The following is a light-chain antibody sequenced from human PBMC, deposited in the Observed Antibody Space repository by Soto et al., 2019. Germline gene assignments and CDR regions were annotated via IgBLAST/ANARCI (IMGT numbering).Light chain of an antibody. J-gene: IGLJ3*02. CDR1: SSDVGGYNY. Sequence: VLTQPASVSGSPGQSITISCTGTSSDVGGYNYVSWYQQHPGKAPKLMIYDVSNRPSGVSNRFSGSKSGNTASLTISGLQAEDEADYYCSSYTSSSTRVFGGGTKVTVL. V-gene: IGLV2-14*01. CDR2: DVS. CDR3: SSYTSSSTRV.